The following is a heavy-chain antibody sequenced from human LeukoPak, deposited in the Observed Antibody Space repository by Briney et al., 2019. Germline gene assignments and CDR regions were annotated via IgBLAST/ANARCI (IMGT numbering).Heavy chain of an antibody. D-gene: IGHD2-2*01. V-gene: IGHV4-59*12. J-gene: IGHJ5*02. Sequence: PSETLSPTCTVSDGSISSYYWSWIRQPPGKGLEWIGYIFHSGSTNYNPSLKSRVTISVDTPKNQFSLKVSSVTAADTAVYYCARDWYCSSTSCYLYNWFDPWGQGTLVTVSS. CDR3: ARDWYCSSTSCYLYNWFDP. CDR2: IFHSGST. CDR1: DGSISSYY.